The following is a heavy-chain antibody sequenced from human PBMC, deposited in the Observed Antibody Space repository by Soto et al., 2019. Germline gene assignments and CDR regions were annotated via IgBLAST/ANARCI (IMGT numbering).Heavy chain of an antibody. CDR1: GFSLSTSGVG. CDR2: IYWDDDK. CDR3: AHKGFAYYGMDV. V-gene: IGHV2-5*02. J-gene: IGHJ6*02. Sequence: QITLKESGPTLVKPTQTLTLTCTFSGFSLSTSGVGVGWIRQPPGKALEWLALIYWDDDKRYSPSLKSRLTTTKDTSKKQVVLTMTNMDTVDTAAYYCAHKGFAYYGMDVWGQGTTVTVSS.